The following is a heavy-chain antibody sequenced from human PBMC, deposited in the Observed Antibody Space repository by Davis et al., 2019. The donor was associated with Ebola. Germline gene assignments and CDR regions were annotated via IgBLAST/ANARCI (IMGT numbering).Heavy chain of an antibody. CDR2: IYYSGST. J-gene: IGHJ4*02. D-gene: IGHD6-6*01. CDR3: ARDSSSAGGYFDY. Sequence: PSETLSLTCTVSGGSISSYYWSWIRQPPGKGLEWIGYIYYSGSTNYNPSLKSRVTISVDTSKNQFSLKLSSVTAADTAVYYCARDSSSAGGYFDYWGQGTLVTVRS. V-gene: IGHV4-59*01. CDR1: GGSISSYY.